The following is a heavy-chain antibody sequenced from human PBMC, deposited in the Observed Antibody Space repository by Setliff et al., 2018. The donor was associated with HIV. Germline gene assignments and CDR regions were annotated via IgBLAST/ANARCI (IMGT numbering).Heavy chain of an antibody. CDR3: AVSFFTGSWPPATLDI. V-gene: IGHV3-23*01. Sequence: GRSLDLSGSASGFTFSSSSISWVRKAPGKGLGGVSVISGTGGSTYYVDSVKGRFTISRDNSKNTPSLQMNSLKAEDTAVYYCAVSFFTGSWPPATLDIWGQGTMVTVSS. CDR2: ISGTGGST. D-gene: IGHD2-2*01. J-gene: IGHJ3*02. CDR1: GFTFSSSS.